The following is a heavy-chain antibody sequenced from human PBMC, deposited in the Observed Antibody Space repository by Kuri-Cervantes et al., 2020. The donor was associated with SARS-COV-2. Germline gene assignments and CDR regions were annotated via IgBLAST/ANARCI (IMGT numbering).Heavy chain of an antibody. J-gene: IGHJ4*02. CDR1: GDTLDHYI. CDR3: ARDTGNRRLGIDS. CDR2: ISPIFGTA. Sequence: SVNVSCKASGDTLDHYILNWVRQAPGQGLEWVGGISPIFGTAIYAKKFQDRVTITADESTGTAYMELSSLRSDDTAVYYCARDTGNRRLGIDSWGQGTLVTVSS. V-gene: IGHV1-69*13. D-gene: IGHD7-27*01.